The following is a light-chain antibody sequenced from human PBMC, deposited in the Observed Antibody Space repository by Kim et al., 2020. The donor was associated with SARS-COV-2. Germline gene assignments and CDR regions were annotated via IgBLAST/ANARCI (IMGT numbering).Light chain of an antibody. CDR2: GKN. J-gene: IGLJ3*02. V-gene: IGLV3-19*01. CDR3: NSRDSSGNHWV. Sequence: LGQTVRITCQGDSLRNYYASWYQQKPRLAPVLVIYGKNNRPSGIPDRFSGSSSGNTASLTTTGAQAEDEADYYCNSRDSSGNHWVFGGGTKLTVL. CDR1: SLRNYY.